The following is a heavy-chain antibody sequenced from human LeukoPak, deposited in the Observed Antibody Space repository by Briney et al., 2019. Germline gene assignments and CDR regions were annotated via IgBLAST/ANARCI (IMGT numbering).Heavy chain of an antibody. Sequence: PGGSLRLSCAASGFTVSSNYMSWVRQAPGKGLEWVAVISFDASNKYYADSVKGRFTISRDNSKNTLYLQMNSLRAEDTAVYYCARGGSGWYPLDYWGQGTLVTVSS. CDR2: ISFDASNK. CDR3: ARGGSGWYPLDY. V-gene: IGHV3-30*03. D-gene: IGHD6-19*01. CDR1: GFTVSSNY. J-gene: IGHJ4*02.